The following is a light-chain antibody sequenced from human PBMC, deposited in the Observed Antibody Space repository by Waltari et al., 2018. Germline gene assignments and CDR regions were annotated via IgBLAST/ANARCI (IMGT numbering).Light chain of an antibody. Sequence: EIVMTQSPATLSVSPGERATLSCRASQSVSSNLAWYRQKPGQAPRLLIYGASTRATGIPARFSGSGSGTEFTLTISSLQSEDFAVYYCQQYNLWPPYTFGQGTKLEIK. V-gene: IGKV3-15*01. CDR2: GAS. CDR3: QQYNLWPPYT. CDR1: QSVSSN. J-gene: IGKJ2*01.